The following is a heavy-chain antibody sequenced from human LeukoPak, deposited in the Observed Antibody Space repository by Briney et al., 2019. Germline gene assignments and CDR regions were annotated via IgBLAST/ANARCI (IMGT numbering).Heavy chain of an antibody. D-gene: IGHD1-26*01. J-gene: IGHJ4*02. CDR2: IYYSGST. V-gene: IGHV4-59*01. CDR1: GGSISSYY. CDR3: ARGGIVGATQPRLFDY. Sequence: SETLSLTCTVSGGSISSYYWSWIRQPPGKGLEWIGYIYYSGSTNYNPSLKSRVTISVDTSKNQFSLKLSSVTAADTAVYYCARGGIVGATQPRLFDYWGQGTLVTVSS.